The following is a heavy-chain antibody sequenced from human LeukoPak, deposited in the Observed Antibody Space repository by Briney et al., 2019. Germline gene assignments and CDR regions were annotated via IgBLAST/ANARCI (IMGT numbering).Heavy chain of an antibody. D-gene: IGHD4-11*01. J-gene: IGHJ4*02. CDR3: ARVSVTTVDYFDY. CDR1: GYTFTGYY. V-gene: IGHV1-2*06. CDR2: INPNSGGT. Sequence: ASVKVSCKASGYTFTGYYMHWVRQAPGQGLEWMGRINPNSGGTNYAQKFQGRVTMTRDTSTSTVYMELSSLRSEDTAVYYCARVSVTTVDYFDYWGQGTLVTVSS.